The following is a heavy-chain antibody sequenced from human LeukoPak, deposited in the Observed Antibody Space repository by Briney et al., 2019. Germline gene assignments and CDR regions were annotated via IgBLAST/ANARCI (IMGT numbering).Heavy chain of an antibody. CDR3: ARDPFMVRGVSLDY. V-gene: IGHV1-3*01. D-gene: IGHD3-10*01. CDR1: GYTFTSYD. J-gene: IGHJ4*02. Sequence: GASVKVSCKASGYTFTSYDINWVRQATGQGLEWMGWIDAGNGNTKYSQKFQGRVTITRDTSASTAYMELSSLRSEDTAVYYCARDPFMVRGVSLDYWGQGTLVTVS. CDR2: IDAGNGNT.